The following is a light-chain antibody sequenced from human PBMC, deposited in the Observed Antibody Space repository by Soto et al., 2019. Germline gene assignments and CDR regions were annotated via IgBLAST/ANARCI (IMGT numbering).Light chain of an antibody. Sequence: DIQMTQSQSSLSASVGDRVTITCRASQSISSYLNWYQQKPGKAPKLLIYAASSLQSGVPSRFSGSGSGTEFTLTISSLQPDDFATYYCQQYNSYSPTFGQGTKVDIK. CDR3: QQYNSYSPT. CDR1: QSISSY. CDR2: AAS. J-gene: IGKJ1*01. V-gene: IGKV1-39*01.